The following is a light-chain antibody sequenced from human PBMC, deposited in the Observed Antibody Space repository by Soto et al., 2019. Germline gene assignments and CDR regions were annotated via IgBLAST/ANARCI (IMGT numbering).Light chain of an antibody. CDR2: DVS. CDR1: SSDVGGYNY. J-gene: IGLJ1*01. V-gene: IGLV2-8*01. Sequence: QSVLTQPPSASGSPGQSVTISCTGTSSDVGGYNYVSWYQQHPGKAPKLMIYDVSKRPSGVPDRFSGSKSGNTASLTVSGLQAEDEADYYCSSYAGSTTYVFGSGTKVTVL. CDR3: SSYAGSTTYV.